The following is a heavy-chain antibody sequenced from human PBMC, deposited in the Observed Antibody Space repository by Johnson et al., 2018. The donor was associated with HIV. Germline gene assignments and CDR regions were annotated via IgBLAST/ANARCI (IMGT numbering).Heavy chain of an antibody. J-gene: IGHJ3*02. CDR2: INWNGGST. V-gene: IGHV3-20*04. Sequence: VQLVESGGGLVQPGGSLRLSCAASGFTFDDYGMSWVRQTPGKGLEWVSGINWNGGSTGYADSVKGRLSISRDNAKKSLYLQMHSLRAEDTALYYCARDRGAAARYDAFDIWGQGTMVTVSS. CDR3: ARDRGAAARYDAFDI. D-gene: IGHD3-10*01. CDR1: GFTFDDYG.